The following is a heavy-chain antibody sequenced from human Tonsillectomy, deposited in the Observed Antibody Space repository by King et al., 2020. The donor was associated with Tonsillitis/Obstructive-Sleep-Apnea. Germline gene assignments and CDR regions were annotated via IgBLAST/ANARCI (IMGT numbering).Heavy chain of an antibody. Sequence: QLVQSGAEVKKPGASVKVSCKASGYTFTNSIIIWIRQAPGQGLEWMGWIGGYKGNTNYAHKFQGRVTMTTDTSTSTAYMELRSLRSDDTAVYYCARVRSGSGSATFDIWGQGTMVTVSS. D-gene: IGHD1-26*01. V-gene: IGHV1-18*01. CDR2: IGGYKGNT. J-gene: IGHJ3*02. CDR1: GYTFTNSI. CDR3: ARVRSGSGSATFDI.